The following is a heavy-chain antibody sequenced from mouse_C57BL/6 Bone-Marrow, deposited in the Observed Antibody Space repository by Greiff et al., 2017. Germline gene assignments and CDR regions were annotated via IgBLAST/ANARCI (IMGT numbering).Heavy chain of an antibody. CDR2: IDPSDSDT. Sequence: VQLQQPGAELVRPGSSVKLSCKASGYTFTGYWMHWVKQRPIQGLEWIGNIDPSDSDTHYNQKFKDKATLTVDKSSSTAYMQLSSLTSEDSAVYYCARGDSDYWGQGTTLTVSS. J-gene: IGHJ2*01. V-gene: IGHV1-52*01. CDR3: ARGDSDY. CDR1: GYTFTGYW. D-gene: IGHD2-13*01.